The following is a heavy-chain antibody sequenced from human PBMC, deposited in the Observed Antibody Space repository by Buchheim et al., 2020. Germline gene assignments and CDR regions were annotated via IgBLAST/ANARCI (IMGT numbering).Heavy chain of an antibody. D-gene: IGHD6-13*01. Sequence: QVQLQQWGAGLLKPSETLSLTCAVYGGSFSGYYWSWIRQPPGKGLEWIGEINHSGSTNYNPSLKSRVTISVDTSKNQFYLKLSSVTAADTAVYYCARMEREFFFGSSWYRLDYWGQGTL. V-gene: IGHV4-34*01. CDR3: ARMEREFFFGSSWYRLDY. CDR2: INHSGST. J-gene: IGHJ4*02. CDR1: GGSFSGYY.